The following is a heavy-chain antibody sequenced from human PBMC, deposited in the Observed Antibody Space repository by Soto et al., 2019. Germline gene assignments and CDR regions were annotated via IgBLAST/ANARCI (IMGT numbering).Heavy chain of an antibody. D-gene: IGHD5-12*01. Sequence: QVLLVQSGPEVKKPGASVKVSCKASGYTFTSYGINWVRQAPGQGLEWMGWISAHNGNAIYAQNFQGRVTLTTDTSTSTAYVELRSLRSDDTAVYYCARQMATIIGGIDSWGQGTLITVSS. V-gene: IGHV1-18*01. CDR3: ARQMATIIGGIDS. J-gene: IGHJ4*02. CDR1: GYTFTSYG. CDR2: ISAHNGNA.